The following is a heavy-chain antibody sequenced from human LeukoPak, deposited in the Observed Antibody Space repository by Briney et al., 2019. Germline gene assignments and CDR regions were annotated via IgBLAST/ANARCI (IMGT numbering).Heavy chain of an antibody. V-gene: IGHV4-34*01. CDR1: GGSFSGYY. J-gene: IGHJ5*02. CDR2: INHSGST. CDR3: ARTINWFDP. Sequence: SETLSLTCTVYGGSFSGYYWSWIRQPPGKGLEWIGEINHSGSTNYNPSLKSRVTISVDTSKNQFSLKLSSVTAADTAVYYCARTINWFDPWGQGTLVTVSS.